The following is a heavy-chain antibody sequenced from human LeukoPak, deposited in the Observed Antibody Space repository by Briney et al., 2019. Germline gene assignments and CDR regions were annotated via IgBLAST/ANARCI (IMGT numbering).Heavy chain of an antibody. CDR3: ARRRYSGSSQHFDY. CDR2: IKQDGSEK. CDR1: GFTFSSYW. J-gene: IGHJ4*02. V-gene: IGHV3-7*01. Sequence: GRSLRLSCAASGFTFSSYWMSWVRQAPGKRLEWVANIKQDGSEKYYVDSVKGRFTISRDNAKNSLYLQMNSLRAEDTAVYYCARRRYSGSSQHFDYWGQGTLVTVSS. D-gene: IGHD1-26*01.